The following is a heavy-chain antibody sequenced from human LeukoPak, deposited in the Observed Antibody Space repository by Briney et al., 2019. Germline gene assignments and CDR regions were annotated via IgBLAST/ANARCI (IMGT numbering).Heavy chain of an antibody. D-gene: IGHD3-16*01. J-gene: IGHJ4*02. CDR3: ARDSRRLSGQYYDYVWGSSPTALDY. CDR2: ISDYNGNT. V-gene: IGHV1-18*04. CDR1: GYTFTSYG. Sequence: ASVKVSCKASGYTFTSYGISWVRQAPGQGVEWMGWISDYNGNTNYEQKLQGRVTMTTDTSTSKAYMELRSLISHHPAVYYCARDSRRLSGQYYDYVWGSSPTALDYWGQGTLVTVSS.